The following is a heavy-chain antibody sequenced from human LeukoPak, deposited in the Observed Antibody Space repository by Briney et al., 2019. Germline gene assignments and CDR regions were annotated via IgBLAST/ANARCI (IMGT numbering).Heavy chain of an antibody. Sequence: PGGSLRLSCAASGFTFSSYAMSWVREAPGKGLERVSAISGSGGSTYYADSVKGRFTISRDNSKNTLYLQMNSLRAEDTAVYYCASMTTVVTAFDYWGQGTLVTVSS. CDR2: ISGSGGST. V-gene: IGHV3-23*01. CDR3: ASMTTVVTAFDY. J-gene: IGHJ4*02. D-gene: IGHD4-23*01. CDR1: GFTFSSYA.